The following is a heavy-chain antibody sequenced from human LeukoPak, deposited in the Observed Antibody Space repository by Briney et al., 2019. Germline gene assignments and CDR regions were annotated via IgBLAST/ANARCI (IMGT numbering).Heavy chain of an antibody. CDR2: ISYDGSNK. J-gene: IGHJ4*02. Sequence: PGGSLRLSCAASGFIFNSYGMHWVRQAPGKGLEWVAVISYDGSNKYYADSVKGRFTISRDNSKNTLYLQMNSLRAEDTAVYYCAKDPLPEAAGTVEGDGADYWGQGTLVTVSS. D-gene: IGHD6-13*01. V-gene: IGHV3-30*18. CDR1: GFIFNSYG. CDR3: AKDPLPEAAGTVEGDGADY.